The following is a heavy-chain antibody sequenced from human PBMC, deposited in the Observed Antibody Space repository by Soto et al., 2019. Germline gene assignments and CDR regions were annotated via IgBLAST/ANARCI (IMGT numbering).Heavy chain of an antibody. D-gene: IGHD1-1*01. V-gene: IGHV3-23*01. CDR1: GFTFGNDA. CDR2: ISDKGGNT. CDR3: AKLYWNPRYFDF. Sequence: GGSLRLSCAASGFTFGNDAMAWVRQAPGKGLEWVSSISDKGGNTDYADSARGRFTLSRDNSKNTLYLQMNHLKAEDTAVYYCAKLYWNPRYFDFWGQGARVTVSS. J-gene: IGHJ4*02.